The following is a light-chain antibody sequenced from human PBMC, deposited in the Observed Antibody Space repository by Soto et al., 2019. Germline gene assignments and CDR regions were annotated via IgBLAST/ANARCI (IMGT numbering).Light chain of an antibody. Sequence: EIVLTQSPGPLSLSPGESATLSCRASQSVSYYLAWYQQKPGQAPRLLIYDASSRATGVPDRFSGSGSGTDFTLTISRLEPEDFAVYYCQQYGNAPFTFGPGTKVDIK. CDR1: QSVSYY. CDR2: DAS. J-gene: IGKJ3*01. V-gene: IGKV3-20*01. CDR3: QQYGNAPFT.